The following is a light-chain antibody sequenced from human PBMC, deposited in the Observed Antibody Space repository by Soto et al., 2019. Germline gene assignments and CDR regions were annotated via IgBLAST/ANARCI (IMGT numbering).Light chain of an antibody. J-gene: IGKJ4*01. CDR1: PAMNDY. V-gene: IGKV1-16*01. Sequence: DIQMTQSPGSLYASVGDRITITCRATPAMNDYLAWFQQRPGKAPKSLIYGASKLESGVPSRFSGTTTGRQFPTTEFTLTISSLQPEDFATYYCQQYHTFPPTFGGGTKVEI. CDR2: GAS. CDR3: QQYHTFPPT.